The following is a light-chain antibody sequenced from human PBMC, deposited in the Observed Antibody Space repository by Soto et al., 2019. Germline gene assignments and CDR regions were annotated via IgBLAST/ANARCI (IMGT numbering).Light chain of an antibody. CDR3: MQGLRIPHT. CDR1: QSLLYSNGYNY. CDR2: LGS. Sequence: DLVMTQSPLSLPVTPGEPASISCRSSQSLLYSNGYNYLDWYLQKPGQSPQLLIYLGSNRASGVPDRFSGSGSGTDFTLKISRVEAEDVGVYYCMQGLRIPHTFGQGTKLEIK. J-gene: IGKJ2*01. V-gene: IGKV2-28*01.